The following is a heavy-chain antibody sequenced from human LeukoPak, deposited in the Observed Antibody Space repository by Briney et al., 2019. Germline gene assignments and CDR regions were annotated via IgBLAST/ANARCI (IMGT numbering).Heavy chain of an antibody. CDR1: GFTFSNYA. CDR3: ARPTPGEFSFLLDY. Sequence: GGSLRLSCAAPGFTFSNYAMHWVRQAPGQGLEWVAIISNDGSDEHSADSVKGRFTISRDNSKNTLYLQMNSLRAEDTAVYYCARPTPGEFSFLLDYWGQGTLVTVSS. D-gene: IGHD3-16*02. J-gene: IGHJ4*02. V-gene: IGHV3-30*04. CDR2: ISNDGSDE.